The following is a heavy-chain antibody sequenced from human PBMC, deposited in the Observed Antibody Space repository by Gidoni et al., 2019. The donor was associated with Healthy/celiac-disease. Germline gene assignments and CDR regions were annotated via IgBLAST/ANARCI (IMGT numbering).Heavy chain of an antibody. J-gene: IGHJ4*02. V-gene: IGHV3-66*01. CDR2: IYSGGST. D-gene: IGHD3-22*01. Sequence: EVQLVESGGGLVQPGGSLRLSCAASGFTVSINYISWVRQAPGKGLEWVSVIYSGGSTYYADSVKGRFTISRDNSKNTLYLQMNSLRAEDTAVYYCARSPGVVVISGYFDYWGQGTLVTVSS. CDR3: ARSPGVVVISGYFDY. CDR1: GFTVSINY.